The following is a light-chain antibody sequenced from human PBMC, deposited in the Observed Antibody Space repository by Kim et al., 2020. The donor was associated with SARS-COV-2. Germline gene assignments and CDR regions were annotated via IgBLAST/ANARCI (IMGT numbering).Light chain of an antibody. CDR1: SSDVVAYNF. J-gene: IGLJ3*02. CDR3: TSYTHSTTYTWV. CDR2: NVA. Sequence: QSALTQSASVSGSPGQSITISCTGTSSDVVAYNFVSCYQQYPGKTPMLMIYNVAKRPSGVSARFSGSKSGNTASLTISGLRAEDEADYYCTSYTHSTTYTWVFGGGTQLTVL. V-gene: IGLV2-14*03.